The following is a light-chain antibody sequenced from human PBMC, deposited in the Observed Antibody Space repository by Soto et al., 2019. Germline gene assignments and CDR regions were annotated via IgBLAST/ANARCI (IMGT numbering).Light chain of an antibody. V-gene: IGKV4-1*01. J-gene: IGKJ4*01. CDR2: WAS. Sequence: VRMTKSQKSLAVSLGERATINCKSSQSVLYSSNNKNYLAWYQQKPGQPPKLLIYWASTRESGVPDRFSGSGSGTDFTLTISSLQAEDVAVYYCQQYYSTPLTFGGGTKVDI. CDR3: QQYYSTPLT. CDR1: QSVLYSSNNKNY.